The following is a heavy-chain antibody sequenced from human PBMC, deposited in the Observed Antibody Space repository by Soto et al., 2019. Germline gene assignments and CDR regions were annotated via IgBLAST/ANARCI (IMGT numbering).Heavy chain of an antibody. J-gene: IGHJ4*02. D-gene: IGHD3-10*01. CDR2: INPNSGGT. V-gene: IGHV1-2*02. Sequence: QVQLVQSGAEVKKPGASVQVSCKASGYTFTGYYVHWVRQAPGQGLEWMGWINPNSGGTIYPQKFQGRVTMTRDTSISTAYMERSSLRFDDTAVYYCASTGNYGSGTSFRVDYWGQGTLVTVSS. CDR1: GYTFTGYY. CDR3: ASTGNYGSGTSFRVDY.